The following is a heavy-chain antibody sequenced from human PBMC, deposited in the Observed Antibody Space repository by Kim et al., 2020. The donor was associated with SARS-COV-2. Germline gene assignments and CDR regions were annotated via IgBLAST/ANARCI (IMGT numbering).Heavy chain of an antibody. CDR2: ISSSSSYI. CDR3: ASAYDFWSAAGGNP. J-gene: IGHJ5*02. CDR1: GFTFSSYS. Sequence: GGSLRLSCAASGFTFSSYSMNWVRQAPGKGLEWVSSISSSSSYIYYADSVKGRFTISRDNAKNSLYLQMNSLRAEDTAVYYCASAYDFWSAAGGNPWGQGTLVTISS. V-gene: IGHV3-21*01. D-gene: IGHD3-3*01.